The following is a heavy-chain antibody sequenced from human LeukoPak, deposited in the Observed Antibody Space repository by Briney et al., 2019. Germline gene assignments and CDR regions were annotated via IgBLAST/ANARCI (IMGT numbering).Heavy chain of an antibody. V-gene: IGHV4-59*11. J-gene: IGHJ4*02. D-gene: IGHD1-26*01. CDR2: IYYSGST. CDR3: ARVRGELDY. Sequence: PSETLSLTCTVSGVSISSHYWSWIRQPPGKGLEWIGYIYYSGSTNYNPSLKSRVTMSVDTSKNQFSLKLTSVTAADTAVYYCARVRGELDYWGQGTLVTVSS. CDR1: GVSISSHY.